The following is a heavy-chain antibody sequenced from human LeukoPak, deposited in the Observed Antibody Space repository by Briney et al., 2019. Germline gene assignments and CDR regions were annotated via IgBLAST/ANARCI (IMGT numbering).Heavy chain of an antibody. CDR2: IYSGGST. CDR3: VRELGEAGS. CDR1: GFTVSTNY. J-gene: IGHJ5*02. Sequence: GGSLRLSCAVSGFTVSTNYMTWVRQAPGKGLEWVSVIYSGGSTYYADSVKGRFTISRHNSKNTLYLEMNSLRPEDTAVYYCVRELGEAGSWGQGTLVTVSS. V-gene: IGHV3-53*04. D-gene: IGHD3-16*01.